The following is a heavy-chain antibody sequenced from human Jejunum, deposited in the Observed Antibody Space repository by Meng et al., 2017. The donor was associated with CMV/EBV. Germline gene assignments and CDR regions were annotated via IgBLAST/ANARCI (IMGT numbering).Heavy chain of an antibody. D-gene: IGHD2-8*02. CDR1: GYSFTDYY. Sequence: QGHWALSVVHVKTPGPSVKFSCRASGYSFTDYYIHWVRQAPEQGLEWMGWISPNTGATNFAQNFQGRVTMTRDTSVSATYMELSSLTSDDTAVYFCARDPGGSSPVFDYWGQGTLVTVSS. CDR2: ISPNTGAT. V-gene: IGHV1-2*02. J-gene: IGHJ4*01. CDR3: ARDPGGSSPVFDY.